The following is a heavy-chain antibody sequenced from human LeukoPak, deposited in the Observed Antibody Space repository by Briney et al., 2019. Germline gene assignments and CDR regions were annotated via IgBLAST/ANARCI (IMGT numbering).Heavy chain of an antibody. CDR3: ARSKQQLVRRYFDL. Sequence: SETLSLTCTVSGGSISGYYWSWIRQPPGKGLEWIGYIYYSGSTNYNPSLKSRVTISVDTSKNQFSLKLSSVTAADTAVYYCARSKQQLVRRYFDLWGRGTLVTVSS. CDR1: GGSISGYY. V-gene: IGHV4-59*12. CDR2: IYYSGST. D-gene: IGHD6-13*01. J-gene: IGHJ2*01.